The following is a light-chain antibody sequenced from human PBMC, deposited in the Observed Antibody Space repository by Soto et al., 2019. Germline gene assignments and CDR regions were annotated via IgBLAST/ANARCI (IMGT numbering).Light chain of an antibody. CDR2: GAS. J-gene: IGKJ1*01. CDR3: QQYGYSFWT. CDR1: QSVSSY. V-gene: IGKV3-20*01. Sequence: EIVMTQSPATLSVSPGERATLSCRASQSVSSYLAWYQQKPGQAPRLLIYGASSRATGIPDRFSGSGSGADYTLTISRLEPEDSAVYYCQQYGYSFWTFGQGTKVDIK.